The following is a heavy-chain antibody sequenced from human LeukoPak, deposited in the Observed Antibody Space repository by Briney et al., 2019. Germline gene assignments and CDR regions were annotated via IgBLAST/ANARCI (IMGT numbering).Heavy chain of an antibody. D-gene: IGHD6-19*01. CDR2: IYYSGST. CDR1: GGSISSSSYY. CDR3: ARHYSSGWLVGEDLYYMDV. J-gene: IGHJ6*03. V-gene: IGHV4-39*01. Sequence: SSETLSLTCTVSGGSISSSSYYWGWIRQPRGKGREGSGSIYYSGSTYYNPSLKSRVTISVDTSKNQFSLKLSSVTAADTAVYYCARHYSSGWLVGEDLYYMDVWGKGNTVTISS.